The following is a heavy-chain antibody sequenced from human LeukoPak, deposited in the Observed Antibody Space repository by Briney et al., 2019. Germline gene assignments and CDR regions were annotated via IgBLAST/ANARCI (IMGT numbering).Heavy chain of an antibody. CDR1: GFTFSSYG. V-gene: IGHV3-33*01. D-gene: IGHD4-17*01. Sequence: GSLRLSCAASGFTFSSYGMHWVRQAPGKGLEWVAVIWYDGSNKYYADSVKGRFTISRDNSKNTLYLQMNSLRAEDTAVYYCARGDTVTTYYYYYYGMDVWGQGTTVTVSS. CDR2: IWYDGSNK. J-gene: IGHJ6*02. CDR3: ARGDTVTTYYYYYYGMDV.